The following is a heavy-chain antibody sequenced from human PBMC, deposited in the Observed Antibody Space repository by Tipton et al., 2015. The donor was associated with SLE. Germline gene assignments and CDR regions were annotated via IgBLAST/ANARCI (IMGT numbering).Heavy chain of an antibody. V-gene: IGHV4-59*11. Sequence: TLSLTCSVSGASLTTHYGSWIRQPPGEGLEWLGYIYFSGSTNYNPSLKSRVTLSIDSSRNQVSLRLSSVTAADTALYYCARAAAGYYFFDYWGQGTLVTVSS. J-gene: IGHJ4*02. CDR1: GASLTTHY. D-gene: IGHD6-13*01. CDR3: ARAAAGYYFFDY. CDR2: IYFSGST.